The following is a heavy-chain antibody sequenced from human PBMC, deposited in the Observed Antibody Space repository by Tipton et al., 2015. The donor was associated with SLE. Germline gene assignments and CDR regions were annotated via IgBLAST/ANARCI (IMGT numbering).Heavy chain of an antibody. CDR3: ARDGRYYDSSGLDY. CDR1: GGSISSGSYY. D-gene: IGHD3-22*01. CDR2: IYTSGST. J-gene: IGHJ4*02. Sequence: LRLSCTVSGGSISSGSYYWSWIRQPAGKGLEWIGYIYTSGSTNYNPSLKSQVTISVDTSKNQFSLKLSSVTAADTAVYYCARDGRYYDSSGLDYWGQGTLVTVSS. V-gene: IGHV4-61*09.